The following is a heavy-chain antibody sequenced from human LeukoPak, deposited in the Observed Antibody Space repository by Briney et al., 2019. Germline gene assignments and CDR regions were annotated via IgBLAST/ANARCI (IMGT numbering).Heavy chain of an antibody. V-gene: IGHV4-34*01. CDR1: GGSFSGYY. CDR3: ARGPARVLRYFDWLVPYYFDY. CDR2: INHSGST. J-gene: IGHJ4*02. D-gene: IGHD3-9*01. Sequence: SETLSRTCAVYGGSFSGYYWSWIRQPPGKGLEWTGEINHSGSTNYNPSLKSRVTISVDTSKNQFSLKLSSVTAADTAVYYCARGPARVLRYFDWLVPYYFDYWGQGTLVTVSS.